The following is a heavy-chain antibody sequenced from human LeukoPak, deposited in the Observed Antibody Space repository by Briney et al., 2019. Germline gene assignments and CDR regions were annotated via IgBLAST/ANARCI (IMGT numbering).Heavy chain of an antibody. CDR1: GGSFSGYY. Sequence: PSETLSLTCAVYGGSFSGYYWSWIRQPPGKGLEWIGEINHSGSTNYNPSLKSRVTISVDTSKNQFSLKLSSVTAADTAVYYCARGRGGYYDFWSGPPPPYYYGMDVWGQGTTVTVSS. D-gene: IGHD3-3*01. CDR3: ARGRGGYYDFWSGPPPPYYYGMDV. V-gene: IGHV4-34*01. CDR2: INHSGST. J-gene: IGHJ6*02.